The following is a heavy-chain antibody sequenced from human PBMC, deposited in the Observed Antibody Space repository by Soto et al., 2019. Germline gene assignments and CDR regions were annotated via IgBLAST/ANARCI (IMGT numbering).Heavy chain of an antibody. J-gene: IGHJ5*02. D-gene: IGHD1-26*01. Sequence: EVQLVESGGGLVQPGGSLRLSCAASGFSFSSYWMHWVRQVPGKGLVWVSRINSDGSTTTYADSVKGRFTMSRDNAKNTLYLQMNSLRVEDTAVYYCARVLTGSYNWFDPWGQGTLVTVSS. CDR3: ARVLTGSYNWFDP. CDR1: GFSFSSYW. V-gene: IGHV3-74*01. CDR2: INSDGSTT.